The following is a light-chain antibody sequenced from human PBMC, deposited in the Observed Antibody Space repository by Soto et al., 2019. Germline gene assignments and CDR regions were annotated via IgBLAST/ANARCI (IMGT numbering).Light chain of an antibody. Sequence: EIVLTQSPGTLSLSPCERATLSSSASQSVSSSYLAWYQQKRGQAPRLLMYGASSRATGIPDRFSGSGSGTDFTLTISRLEPEDSAVYYCQQYGNLMYTFGQGTKVDI. CDR1: QSVSSSY. V-gene: IGKV3-20*01. CDR3: QQYGNLMYT. J-gene: IGKJ2*01. CDR2: GAS.